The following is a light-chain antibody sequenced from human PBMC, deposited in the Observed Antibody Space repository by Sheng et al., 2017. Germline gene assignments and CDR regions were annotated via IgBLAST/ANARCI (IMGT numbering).Light chain of an antibody. CDR3: QNYNSAPLT. CDR1: QDINFW. Sequence: DILMTQSPSSVSASVGDRVTITCRASQDINFWLAWYQQKPGKAPKLLIYGASTLQSGVPSRFSGSGSGTDFTLTISSLQPEDVASYYCQNYNSAPLTFGGGTKVEIK. V-gene: IGKV1-27*01. J-gene: IGKJ4*01. CDR2: GAS.